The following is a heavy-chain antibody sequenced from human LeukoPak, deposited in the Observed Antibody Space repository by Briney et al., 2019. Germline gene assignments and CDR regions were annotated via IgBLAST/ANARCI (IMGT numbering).Heavy chain of an antibody. CDR1: GLTFSSYW. CDR2: INSDGITT. Sequence: GGSLRLSCAASGLTFSSYWMHWVRQAPGKGLVLVSRINSDGITTSYADSVKGRFTISRDNTKNTLYLQMNSLRAEDAAVYYCARIGASVGAIDYWGQGTLVTVSS. V-gene: IGHV3-74*01. J-gene: IGHJ4*02. D-gene: IGHD1-26*01. CDR3: ARIGASVGAIDY.